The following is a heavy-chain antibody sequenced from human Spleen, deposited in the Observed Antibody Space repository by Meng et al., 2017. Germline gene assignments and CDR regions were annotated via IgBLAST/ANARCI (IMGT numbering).Heavy chain of an antibody. CDR1: GGSFSGYY. J-gene: IGHJ4*02. Sequence: QVQLQQWGAGLLKPSEALSLTCAVYGGSFSGYYWSWIRQPPGKGLEWIGEINHRGDTKHNPSLRSRVTISVDTSKNQFSLKLNSVTAADTAVYYYARTRVLYYFDQWGQGTLVTVSS. D-gene: IGHD2/OR15-2a*01. V-gene: IGHV4-34*02. CDR2: INHRGDT. CDR3: ARTRVLYYFDQ.